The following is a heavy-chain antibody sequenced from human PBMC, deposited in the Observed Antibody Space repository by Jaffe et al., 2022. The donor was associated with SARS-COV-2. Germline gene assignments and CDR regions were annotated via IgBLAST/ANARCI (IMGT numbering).Heavy chain of an antibody. V-gene: IGHV1-3*04. CDR2: INTVSGDT. J-gene: IGHJ4*02. Sequence: QVQLVQSGAEVKKPGASVTVSCKASGYSFTSYNMHWVRQAPGQGLEWMGWINTVSGDTKYSQKFQGRVTVTRDKSARTVYMELSSLRSEDTAVYYCARAAASLLAYWGQGTLVTVSS. CDR1: GYSFTSYN. CDR3: ARAAASLLAY. D-gene: IGHD6-13*01.